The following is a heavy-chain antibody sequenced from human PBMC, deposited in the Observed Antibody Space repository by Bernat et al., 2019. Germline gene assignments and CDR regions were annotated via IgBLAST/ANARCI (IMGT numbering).Heavy chain of an antibody. D-gene: IGHD2/OR15-2a*01. CDR3: ARSEAGLISHFDY. J-gene: IGHJ4*02. CDR2: IYPGDSDT. V-gene: IGHV5-51*01. CDR1: GYSFTSYW. Sequence: EVQLVQSGAEVKKPGESLKISCKGSGYSFTSYWIGWVRQMPGKGLEWMGIIYPGDSDTSYSPYFQGQVTISADKSISTAYLQWNSLKASDTAMYYCARSEAGLISHFDYWGQRTLVTVSS.